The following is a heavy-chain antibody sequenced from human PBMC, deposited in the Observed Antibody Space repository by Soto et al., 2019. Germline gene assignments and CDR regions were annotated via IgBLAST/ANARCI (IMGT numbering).Heavy chain of an antibody. CDR2: VYYSGST. CDR1: GDSVNSYY. V-gene: IGHV4-59*02. Sequence: SEPMSLTRTVTGDSVNSYYWRWMRPPPGKGLECMGYVYYSGSTNYNPSLKSRVTISVDTSKNQISLRLKSVTAADTAVYYCARAETSGIHYFDYWGQGSLVTVSS. J-gene: IGHJ4*02. D-gene: IGHD6-13*01. CDR3: ARAETSGIHYFDY.